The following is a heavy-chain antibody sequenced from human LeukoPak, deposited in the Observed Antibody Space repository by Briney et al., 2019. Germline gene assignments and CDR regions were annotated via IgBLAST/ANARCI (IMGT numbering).Heavy chain of an antibody. CDR1: GGSISNYY. D-gene: IGHD3-10*01. J-gene: IGHJ4*02. V-gene: IGHV4-59*01. CDR3: ARFVWFGELSFDY. CDR2: IYYSGST. Sequence: PSETLSLTCTVSGGSISNYYWSLIRQPPGKGLEWIGYIYYSGSTNYNPSLKSRVTISVDTSKNQFSLKLSSVTAADTAVYYCARFVWFGELSFDYWGQGTLVTVSS.